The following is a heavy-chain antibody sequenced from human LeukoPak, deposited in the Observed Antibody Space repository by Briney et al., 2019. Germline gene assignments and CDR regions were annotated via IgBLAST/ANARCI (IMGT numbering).Heavy chain of an antibody. CDR3: ARAVDTAMGAGDQPLFDP. CDR2: IYYSGST. V-gene: IGHV4-59*01. D-gene: IGHD5-18*01. CDR1: GGSISSYY. J-gene: IGHJ5*02. Sequence: SETLSLTCTVSGGSISSYYWSWIWQPPGKGLEWIGYIYYSGSTNYNPSLKSRVTISVDTSKNQFSLKLSSVTAADTAVYYCARAVDTAMGAGDQPLFDPWGQGTLVTVSS.